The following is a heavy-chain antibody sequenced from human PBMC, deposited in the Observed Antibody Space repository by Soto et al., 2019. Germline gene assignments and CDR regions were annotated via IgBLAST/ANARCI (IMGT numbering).Heavy chain of an antibody. CDR2: ISWNSGSI. CDR1: GITFDDYA. V-gene: IGHV3-9*01. CDR3: AKAQYSSSSGVFDY. Sequence: FLRLSCAASGITFDDYAMHWGRQAPGEGLEWVPGISWNSGSIGYADSGKGRFTISRHNAKNSLYLQMNSLRAEDTALYYCAKAQYSSSSGVFDYWGQGTLVTVSS. D-gene: IGHD6-6*01. J-gene: IGHJ4*02.